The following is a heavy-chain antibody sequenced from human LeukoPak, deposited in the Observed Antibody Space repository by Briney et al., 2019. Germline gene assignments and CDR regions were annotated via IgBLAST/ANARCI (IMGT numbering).Heavy chain of an antibody. CDR3: AKDLKTAAAGISDAFDI. J-gene: IGHJ3*02. D-gene: IGHD6-13*01. CDR2: ISWNCGSI. V-gene: IGHV3-9*01. CDR1: GFTFDDYA. Sequence: GGSLRLSCAASGFTFDDYAMHWVRQAPGKGLEWVSGISWNCGSIGYADSVKGRFTISRDNAKNSLYLQMNSLRAEDTALYYCAKDLKTAAAGISDAFDIWGQGTMVTVSS.